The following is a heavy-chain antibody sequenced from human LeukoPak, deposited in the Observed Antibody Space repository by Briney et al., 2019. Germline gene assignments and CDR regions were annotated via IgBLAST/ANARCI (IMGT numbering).Heavy chain of an antibody. CDR2: ISSSSSYV. CDR3: ASSTVTSPTDY. D-gene: IGHD4-17*01. V-gene: IGHV3-21*01. Sequence: GGSLRLSCAASGFTFSSYSMNWVRQAPGKGLEWVSSISSSSSYVYYADSVKGRFTISRDNAKNSLYLQMNSLRAEDTAVYYCASSTVTSPTDYWGQGTLVTVSS. CDR1: GFTFSSYS. J-gene: IGHJ4*02.